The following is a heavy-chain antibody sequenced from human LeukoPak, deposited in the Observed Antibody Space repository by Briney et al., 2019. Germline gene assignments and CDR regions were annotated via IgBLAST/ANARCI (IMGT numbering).Heavy chain of an antibody. J-gene: IGHJ3*02. V-gene: IGHV3-23*01. CDR3: AKEATPSIAVGGSSAFDI. CDR2: ISGSGGST. D-gene: IGHD6-19*01. CDR1: GFTFSSYA. Sequence: GGSLRLSCAASGFTFSSYAMSWVRQAPGKGLEWVSAISGSGGSTYYADSVKGRFTISRDNSKNTLYLQMNSLRAEDTAVYYCAKEATPSIAVGGSSAFDIWAQGTMVTVSS.